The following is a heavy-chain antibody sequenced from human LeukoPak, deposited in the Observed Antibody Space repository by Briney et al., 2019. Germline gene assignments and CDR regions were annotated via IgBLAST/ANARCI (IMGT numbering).Heavy chain of an antibody. V-gene: IGHV3-74*01. J-gene: IGHJ4*02. D-gene: IGHD4-11*01. Sequence: GGSLRLSCAASGFTFSSYSMNWVRQAPGKGLEWVSRINSDGRSTNYADSVKGRFTISIDNAKNTLYLQMNSLRAEDTAVYYCARGGGYSNYHFDYWGQGTLVTVSS. CDR3: ARGGGYSNYHFDY. CDR1: GFTFSSYS. CDR2: INSDGRST.